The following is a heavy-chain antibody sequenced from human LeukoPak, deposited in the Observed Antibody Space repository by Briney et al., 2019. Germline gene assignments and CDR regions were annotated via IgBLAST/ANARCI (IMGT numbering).Heavy chain of an antibody. D-gene: IGHD3-22*01. CDR3: ARLGYDSSG. CDR1: GGSISSGGYS. Sequence: SETLSLTCAVYGGSISSGGYSWSWIRQPPGKGLEWIGYIYYSGSTYYNPSLKSRVTISVDTSKNQFSLKLSSVTAADTAVYYCARLGYDSSGWGQGTLVTVSS. CDR2: IYYSGST. V-gene: IGHV4-30-4*07. J-gene: IGHJ4*02.